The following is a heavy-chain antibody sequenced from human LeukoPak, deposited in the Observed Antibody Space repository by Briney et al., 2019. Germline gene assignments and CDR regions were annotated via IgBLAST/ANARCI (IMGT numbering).Heavy chain of an antibody. V-gene: IGHV3-7*01. CDR1: GFPFSTYW. CDR3: ARGENDYYDSSGYYYFFYYYMDV. J-gene: IGHJ6*03. D-gene: IGHD3-22*01. Sequence: GGSLRLSCAASGFPFSTYWMSWVRQAPGKGLEWVANINQDGTEKYYVDSVKGRFTISRDYAKNSLYLQMNSLRVEDTAVYYCARGENDYYDSSGYYYFFYYYMDVWGKGTTVTISS. CDR2: INQDGTEK.